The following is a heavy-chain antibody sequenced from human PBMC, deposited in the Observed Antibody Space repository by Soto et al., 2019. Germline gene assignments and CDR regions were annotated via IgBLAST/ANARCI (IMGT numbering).Heavy chain of an antibody. J-gene: IGHJ6*02. D-gene: IGHD3-3*01. CDR3: ARESFWSGYSHTPYGMDV. Sequence: PSETLSLTCTVSGGSISSYYWSWIRQPPGKGLEWIGYIYYSGSTNYNPSLKSRVTISVDTSKNQFSLKLSSVTAADTVVYYCARESFWSGYSHTPYGMDVWGQGTTVTVSS. CDR1: GGSISSYY. CDR2: IYYSGST. V-gene: IGHV4-59*01.